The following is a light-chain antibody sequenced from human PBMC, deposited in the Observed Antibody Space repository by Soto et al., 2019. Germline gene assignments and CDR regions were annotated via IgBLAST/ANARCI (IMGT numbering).Light chain of an antibody. V-gene: IGKV3-11*01. CDR1: QSVGSF. J-gene: IGKJ5*01. Sequence: ELVLTQSPATLSLSPGARATLSGRASQSVGSFLAWYQQNPGQAPRILIYDTSIRATGIPARFSGSGSGTDFTLTISRLEPEDFAVYYCQQRNSWPPTFTFGNGTRLEIK. CDR3: QQRNSWPPTFT. CDR2: DTS.